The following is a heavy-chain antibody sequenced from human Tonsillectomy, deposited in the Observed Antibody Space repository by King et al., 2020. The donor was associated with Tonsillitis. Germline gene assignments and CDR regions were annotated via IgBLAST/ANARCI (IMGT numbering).Heavy chain of an antibody. J-gene: IGHJ6*03. V-gene: IGHV4-59*01. CDR1: GGSISSYY. CDR3: ARVYDFWSGSNYYYYMDV. CDR2: IYYSGST. Sequence: VQLQESGPGLVKPSETLSLTCTVSGGSISSYYWSWIRQPPGKGLEWLGYIYYSGSTNYNPSLQSRVTISVDTSKNQFSLKLSSVTAADTAGYYCARVYDFWSGSNYYYYMDVWGKGTTVTVSS. D-gene: IGHD3-3*01.